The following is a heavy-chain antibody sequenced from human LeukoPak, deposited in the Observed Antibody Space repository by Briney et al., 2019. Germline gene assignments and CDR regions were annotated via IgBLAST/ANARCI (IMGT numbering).Heavy chain of an antibody. D-gene: IGHD6-13*01. CDR1: EFTVSSNY. Sequence: GWPLRLSCAASEFTVSSNYMNWVRQAPGNGLEWVSVIYSGGSTYYADSVKGRFTISRDNSKNTLYLQMNSLRAEDTAVYYCAGGARRQQPFDYWAREPWSPSPQ. CDR3: AGGARRQQPFDY. V-gene: IGHV3-66*01. CDR2: IYSGGST. J-gene: IGHJ4*02.